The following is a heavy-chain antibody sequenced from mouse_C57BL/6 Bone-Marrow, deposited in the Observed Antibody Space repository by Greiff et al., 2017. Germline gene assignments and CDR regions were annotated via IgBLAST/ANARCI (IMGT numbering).Heavy chain of an antibody. D-gene: IGHD5-1*01. CDR2: IYPGSGNT. J-gene: IGHJ4*01. CDR1: GYTFTDYY. Sequence: QVHVKQSGAELVRPGASVKLSCKASGYTFTDYYINWVKQRPGQGLEWIARIYPGSGNTYYNEKFKGKATLTAEKSSSTAYMQLSSLTSEDSAVYFCARGGVPYYYAMDYWGQGTSVTVSS. V-gene: IGHV1-76*01. CDR3: ARGGVPYYYAMDY.